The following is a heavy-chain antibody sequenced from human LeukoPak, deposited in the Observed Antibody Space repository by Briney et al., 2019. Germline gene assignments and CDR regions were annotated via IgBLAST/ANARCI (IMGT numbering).Heavy chain of an antibody. V-gene: IGHV1-2*02. CDR2: INPNSGGT. J-gene: IGHJ3*02. Sequence: ASVKVSCKASGYTFTGYYMHWVRQAPGQGLECMGWINPNSGGTNYAQKFQGRVTMTRDTSISTAYMELSRLRSDDTAVYYCARGSSLSSDAFDIRGQGTMVTVSS. D-gene: IGHD6-13*01. CDR3: ARGSSLSSDAFDI. CDR1: GYTFTGYY.